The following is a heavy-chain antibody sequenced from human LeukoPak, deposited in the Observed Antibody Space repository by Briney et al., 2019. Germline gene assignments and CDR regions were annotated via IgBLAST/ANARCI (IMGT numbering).Heavy chain of an antibody. V-gene: IGHV3-66*01. CDR3: AREAGTAVDY. Sequence: GGSLRLSCAASGFTVSSNYMSWVRQAPGKGLEWVSVIYANGKTDYADSVKGRFTISRDNPKNTLYLQMNSLRAEDTAVYYCAREAGTAVDYWGQGTLVTVSS. CDR2: IYANGKT. J-gene: IGHJ4*02. D-gene: IGHD6-19*01. CDR1: GFTVSSNY.